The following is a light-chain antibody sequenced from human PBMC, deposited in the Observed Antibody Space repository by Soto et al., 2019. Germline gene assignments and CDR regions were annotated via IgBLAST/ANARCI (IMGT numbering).Light chain of an antibody. CDR2: DAS. Sequence: EIVLTHSPATLSFAPGERSTLSFRASQSVSSYLAWYQQKPGQAPRLLIYDASNRATGIPARFSGSGSGTDFTLTISSLEPEDFAVYYCQQRSNWPITFGQGTQLEIK. V-gene: IGKV3-11*01. J-gene: IGKJ5*01. CDR3: QQRSNWPIT. CDR1: QSVSSY.